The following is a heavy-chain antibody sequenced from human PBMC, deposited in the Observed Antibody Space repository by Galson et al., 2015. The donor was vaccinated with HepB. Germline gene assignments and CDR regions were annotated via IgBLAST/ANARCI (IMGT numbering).Heavy chain of an antibody. CDR2: IYYSGST. CDR1: GGSISSGGYY. J-gene: IGHJ6*02. Sequence: LSLTCTVSGGSISSGGYYWSWIRQHPGKGLEWIGYIYYSGSTYYNPSLKSRVTISVDTSKNQFSLKLSSVTAADTAVYYCARDREMVRGSENYYYGMDVWGQGTTVTVSS. CDR3: ARDREMVRGSENYYYGMDV. D-gene: IGHD3-10*01. V-gene: IGHV4-31*03.